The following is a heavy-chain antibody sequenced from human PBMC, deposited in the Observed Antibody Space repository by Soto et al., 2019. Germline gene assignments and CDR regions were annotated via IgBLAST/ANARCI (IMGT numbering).Heavy chain of an antibody. Sequence: GGSLRLSCAASGFTFSGSAMHWVRQASGKGLEWVGRIRSKANSYATAYAASVKGRFTISRDDSKNTAYLQMNSLKTEDTAVYYCPLEPTGTAGFDYWGQGTLVTVSS. J-gene: IGHJ4*02. CDR3: PLEPTGTAGFDY. V-gene: IGHV3-73*01. D-gene: IGHD2-21*02. CDR2: IRSKANSYAT. CDR1: GFTFSGSA.